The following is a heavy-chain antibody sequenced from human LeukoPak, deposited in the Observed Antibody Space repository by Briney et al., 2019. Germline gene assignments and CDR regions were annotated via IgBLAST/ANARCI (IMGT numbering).Heavy chain of an antibody. V-gene: IGHV3-15*01. J-gene: IGHJ4*02. D-gene: IGHD3-10*01. CDR3: TTDLGITMIRGVIVY. Sequence: GGSLRLSCAASGFGFTNAWMSWVRQAPGKGLEWVGRIKSKGDGETTDYAAPVKGRFTMSRDGAKATLYLQINSLITEDTAVYYCTTDLGITMIRGVIVYWGQGTLVTVSS. CDR1: GFGFTNAW. CDR2: IKSKGDGETT.